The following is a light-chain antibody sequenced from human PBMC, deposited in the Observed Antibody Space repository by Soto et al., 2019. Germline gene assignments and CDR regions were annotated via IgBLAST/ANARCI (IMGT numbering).Light chain of an antibody. J-gene: IGLJ1*01. V-gene: IGLV2-14*01. CDR2: TVS. Sequence: QSALTQPASVSGSPGQSITISCTGTSSDVGANIFVSWYQQHPGKVPKLMIYTVSSRPSGVSQRFSGSKSGNTASLTISGLQAEDEADYYGSSFTTDSTYVFGTGTKVTVL. CDR3: SSFTTDSTYV. CDR1: SSDVGANIF.